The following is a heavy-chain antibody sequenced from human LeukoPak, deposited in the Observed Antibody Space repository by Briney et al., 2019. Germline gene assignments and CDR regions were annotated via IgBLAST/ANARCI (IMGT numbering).Heavy chain of an antibody. D-gene: IGHD6-19*01. CDR1: GFTFSSYS. CDR3: AKLYGVAVAADDAFDI. CDR2: ISSSSSYI. Sequence: PGGSLRLSCAASGFTFSSYSMNWVRQAPGKGLEWVSSISSSSSYIYYADSVKGRFTISRDNSKNTPYLQMNSLRAEDTAVYYCAKLYGVAVAADDAFDIWGQGTMVTVSS. J-gene: IGHJ3*02. V-gene: IGHV3-21*01.